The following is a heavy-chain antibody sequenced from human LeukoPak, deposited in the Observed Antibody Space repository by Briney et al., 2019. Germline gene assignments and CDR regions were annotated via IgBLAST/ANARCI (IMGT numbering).Heavy chain of an antibody. J-gene: IGHJ3*01. CDR3: VRPDDNSFDF. V-gene: IGHV4-39*01. CDR1: GGSISSYY. CDR2: IYETGST. Sequence: PSETLSLTCTVSGGSISSYYWGWIRQPPGRGLEWIGNIYETGSTNYNPSLKSRVTISVDTSKNQFSLKLSSVTAADTAVYYCVRPDDNSFDFWGQGTMVTVSS. D-gene: IGHD3-9*01.